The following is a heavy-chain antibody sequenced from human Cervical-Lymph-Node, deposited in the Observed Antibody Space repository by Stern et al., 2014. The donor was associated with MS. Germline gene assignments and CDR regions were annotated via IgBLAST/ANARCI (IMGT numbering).Heavy chain of an antibody. CDR1: GYTFSHYY. CDR2: LNPNGGTP. V-gene: IGHV1-46*01. D-gene: IGHD6-6*01. Sequence: QVQLEESGAEVQKPGASVKVSCKASGYTFSHYYMHWARHPHGQGLEWMGILNPNGGTPSHAQTFQGRVTMTRDTSTSTVYMELSSLRSEDTAVYYCARDSSSSAAADYWGQGTLVTVSS. CDR3: ARDSSSSAAADY. J-gene: IGHJ4*02.